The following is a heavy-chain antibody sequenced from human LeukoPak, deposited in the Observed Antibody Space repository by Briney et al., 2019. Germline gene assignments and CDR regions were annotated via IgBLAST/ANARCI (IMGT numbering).Heavy chain of an antibody. CDR2: ISAYNGNT. V-gene: IGHV1-18*01. D-gene: IGHD3-10*01. CDR1: GYTFTSYG. J-gene: IGHJ6*03. CDR3: ARGPSITMVRGGQWYYYMDV. Sequence: ASVKVSCKASGYTFTSYGISWVRQAPGQGLEWMGWISAYNGNTNYAQKLQGRVTMTTGTSTSTAYMELRSLRSDDTAVYYCARGPSITMVRGGQWYYYMDVWGKGPTVTISS.